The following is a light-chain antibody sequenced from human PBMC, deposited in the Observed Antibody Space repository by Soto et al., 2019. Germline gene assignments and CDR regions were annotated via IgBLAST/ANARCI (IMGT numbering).Light chain of an antibody. J-gene: IGKJ4*01. CDR2: DAS. V-gene: IGKV3-11*01. Sequence: EIALTQPPATLSLSPGERVTLSCRASQSVSSYFAWYQQKPGLAPRLLIYDASTRAAGIPARFSGSGSGTDLTVTISCLQPDECGGYSCKQRRDWRLSFGGGTNVQIK. CDR1: QSVSSY. CDR3: KQRRDWRLS.